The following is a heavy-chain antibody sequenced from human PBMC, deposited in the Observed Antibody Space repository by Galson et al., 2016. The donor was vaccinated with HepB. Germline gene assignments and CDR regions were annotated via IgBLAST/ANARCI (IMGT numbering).Heavy chain of an antibody. D-gene: IGHD7-27*01. J-gene: IGHJ6*04. V-gene: IGHV3-23*01. Sequence: SLRLSCAASGFTFYSYAMSWVRQAPGKGLEWVSGISGGGGSTNSADSVKGRSTISRDNSKNALYLQMDGLRDDDTAVYYCAKDLAGSSPYYDGMDVWGNGTTVSVAS. CDR1: GFTFYSYA. CDR3: AKDLAGSSPYYDGMDV. CDR2: ISGGGGST.